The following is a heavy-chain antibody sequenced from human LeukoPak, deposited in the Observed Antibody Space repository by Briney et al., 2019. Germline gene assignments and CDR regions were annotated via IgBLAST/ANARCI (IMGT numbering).Heavy chain of an antibody. CDR1: GFTFSHSG. Sequence: GGSLRLSCAASGFTFSHSGMHWVRQTPGKGLEWLALIWYDGSNNVYADSVKGQFTISRDNSKNPVYLQMNSLRAEDTAVYYCAKDYGRNGVTTVATPGAFDLWGQGTMVTVSS. CDR3: AKDYGRNGVTTVATPGAFDL. J-gene: IGHJ3*01. CDR2: IWYDGSNN. V-gene: IGHV3-33*06. D-gene: IGHD4-17*01.